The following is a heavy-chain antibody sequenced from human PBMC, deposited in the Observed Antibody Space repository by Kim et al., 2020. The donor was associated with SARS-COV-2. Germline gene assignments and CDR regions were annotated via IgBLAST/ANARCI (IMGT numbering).Heavy chain of an antibody. Sequence: SETLSLTCTVSGGSVSSGSYYWSWIRQPPGKGLEWIGYIYYSGSTNYNPSLKSRVTITVDTSKNQFSLKRSPVTAADPALYYCAREQIDGSGLHWGQGTLVTVAS. CDR2: IYYSGST. J-gene: IGHJ4*02. D-gene: IGHD6-19*01. CDR1: GGSVSSGSYY. CDR3: AREQIDGSGLH. V-gene: IGHV4-61*01.